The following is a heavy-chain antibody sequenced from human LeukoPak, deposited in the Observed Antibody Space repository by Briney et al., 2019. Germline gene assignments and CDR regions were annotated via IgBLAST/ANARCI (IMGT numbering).Heavy chain of an antibody. CDR3: ARGFGSAPIDY. Sequence: TSETLSLTCTVSGGSVSNYYWSWIRQPPGKGLEWIGEINHSGSTNYNPSLKSRVTISVDTSKNQFSLKLSSVTAADTAVYYCARGFGSAPIDYWGQGTLVTVSS. D-gene: IGHD3-10*01. V-gene: IGHV4-34*01. CDR1: GGSVSNYY. CDR2: INHSGST. J-gene: IGHJ4*02.